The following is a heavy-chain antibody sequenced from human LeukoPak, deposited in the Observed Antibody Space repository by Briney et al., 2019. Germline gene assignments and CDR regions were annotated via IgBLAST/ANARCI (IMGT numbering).Heavy chain of an antibody. V-gene: IGHV4-4*07. CDR3: ASSTSWNWFDP. CDR1: GGSISSYY. D-gene: IGHD2-2*01. CDR2: IYTSGST. Sequence: SETLSLTCTVSGGSISSYYWSWIRQPAGNGLEWIGRIYTSGSTNYNPSLKSRVTMSVDTSKNQFSLKLSSVTAADTAVYYCASSTSWNWFDPWGQGTLVTVSS. J-gene: IGHJ5*02.